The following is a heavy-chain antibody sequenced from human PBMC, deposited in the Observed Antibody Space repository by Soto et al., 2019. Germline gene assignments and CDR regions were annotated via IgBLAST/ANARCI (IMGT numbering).Heavy chain of an antibody. D-gene: IGHD2-21*02. CDR3: ARSAPIVVVTAIPGYYGMDV. CDR1: GFTFSSYA. Sequence: GGSLRLSCAASGFTFSSYAMHWVRQAPGKGLEWVAVISYDGSNKYYADSVKGRFTISRDNSKNTLYLQMNSLRAEDTAVYYCARSAPIVVVTAIPGYYGMDVWGQGTTVTVSS. V-gene: IGHV3-30-3*01. CDR2: ISYDGSNK. J-gene: IGHJ6*02.